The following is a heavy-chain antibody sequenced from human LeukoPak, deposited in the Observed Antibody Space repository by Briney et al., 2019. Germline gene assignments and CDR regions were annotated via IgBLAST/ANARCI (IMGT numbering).Heavy chain of an antibody. D-gene: IGHD4-11*01. CDR1: GFTFSSYA. CDR3: AKRGVYGNFYFDY. V-gene: IGHV3-23*01. Sequence: GGSLRLSCAASGFTFSSYAMSWVRQAPGKGLEWVSTIGGSGANPYYADSLRGRFTISRDNSKNTLYLKMNSLRAEDTAVYYCAKRGVYGNFYFDYWGQGTLATVSS. J-gene: IGHJ4*02. CDR2: IGGSGANP.